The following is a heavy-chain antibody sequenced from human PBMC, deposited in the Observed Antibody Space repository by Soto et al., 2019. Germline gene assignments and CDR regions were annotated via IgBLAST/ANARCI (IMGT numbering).Heavy chain of an antibody. CDR1: GGTFSSYA. CDR2: IIPIFGTA. Sequence: SVKVSCKASGGTFSSYAISWVRQAPGQGLEWMGGIIPIFGTANYAQKFQGRVTITADKSTSTAYMELSSLRSEDTAVYYCARGAASMVRGVVYYYYYYGMDVWGQGTTVTVSS. CDR3: ARGAASMVRGVVYYYYYYGMDV. V-gene: IGHV1-69*06. D-gene: IGHD3-10*01. J-gene: IGHJ6*02.